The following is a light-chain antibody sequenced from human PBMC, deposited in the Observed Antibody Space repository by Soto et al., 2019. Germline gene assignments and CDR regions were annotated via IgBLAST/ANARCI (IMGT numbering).Light chain of an antibody. CDR2: GNT. CDR3: QSYDTSLSGPVV. CDR1: SSNIGAGCD. J-gene: IGLJ2*01. Sequence: QSVLTQPPSVSGAPGQRVTMSCTGSSSNIGAGCDVHWYQHLSGTAPKLLIYGNTNRPSGVPDRFSGSKSGTSASLAITGLQAEDEADYYCQSYDTSLSGPVVFGGGTQLTVL. V-gene: IGLV1-40*01.